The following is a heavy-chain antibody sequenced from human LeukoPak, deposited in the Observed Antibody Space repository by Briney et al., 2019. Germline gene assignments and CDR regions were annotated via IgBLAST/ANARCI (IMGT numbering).Heavy chain of an antibody. CDR1: GFTFSDYC. J-gene: IGHJ4*02. V-gene: IGHV3-33*08. CDR2: IWYDGSDK. CDR3: ARSYYYDSSHTADY. Sequence: GGSLRLSCAASGFTFSDYCMSWIRQAPGKGLEWVAYIWYDGSDKYYTDSVKGRFTISRDNSKNTLYLQMNSLRAEDTAVYYCARSYYYDSSHTADYWGQGTLVTVSS. D-gene: IGHD3-22*01.